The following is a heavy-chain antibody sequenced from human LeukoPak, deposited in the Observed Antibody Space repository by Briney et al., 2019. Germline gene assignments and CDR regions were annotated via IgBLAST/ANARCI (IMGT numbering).Heavy chain of an antibody. Sequence: SETLSLTCTASGGSISSYYWSWIRQPPGKGLEWIGYIYYSGSTNYNPSLKSRVTISVDTSKNQFSLKLSSVTAADTAVYYCAGSSWPYYYYMDVWGKGTTVTVSS. V-gene: IGHV4-59*01. CDR2: IYYSGST. J-gene: IGHJ6*03. CDR3: AGSSWPYYYYMDV. D-gene: IGHD6-13*01. CDR1: GGSISSYY.